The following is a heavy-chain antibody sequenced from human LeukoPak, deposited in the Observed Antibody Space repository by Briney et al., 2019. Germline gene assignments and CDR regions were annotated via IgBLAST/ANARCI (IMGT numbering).Heavy chain of an antibody. V-gene: IGHV3-74*01. D-gene: IGHD4-17*01. CDR3: AKPEWSRVITDYGPFDY. J-gene: IGHJ4*02. CDR2: INSDGSST. CDR1: GFTFSSYW. Sequence: GGSLRLSCAASGFTFSSYWMHWVRQAPGKGLVWVSRINSDGSSTSYADSVKGRFTISRDNAKNTLYLQMNSLRAEDTAVYYCAKPEWSRVITDYGPFDYWGQGTLVTVSS.